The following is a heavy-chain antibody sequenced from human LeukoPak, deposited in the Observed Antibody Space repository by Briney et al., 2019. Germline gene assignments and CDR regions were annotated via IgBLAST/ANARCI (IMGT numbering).Heavy chain of an antibody. CDR3: ARSSGSYYSRIDY. D-gene: IGHD1-26*01. Sequence: SETLSLTCTVSGGSISKYYWNWIRQSPGKGLEWIGFIYYSGSTNYNPSLKSRVTMSVDASKSQFSLNLSSVTAADTAFYFCARSSGSYYSRIDYWGQGTLVTVSS. CDR1: GGSISKYY. J-gene: IGHJ4*02. V-gene: IGHV4-59*01. CDR2: IYYSGST.